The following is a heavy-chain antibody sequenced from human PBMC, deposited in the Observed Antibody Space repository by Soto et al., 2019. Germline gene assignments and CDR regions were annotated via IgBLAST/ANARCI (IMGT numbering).Heavy chain of an antibody. J-gene: IGHJ6*02. CDR3: ARDTFGTGYSYCMEG. D-gene: IGHD1-1*01. CDR1: GYTFTSYY. V-gene: IGHV1-46*01. CDR2: INPSGGST. Sequence: ASVKVSCKASGYTFTSYYMHWVRQAPGQGLEWMGIINPSGGSTSYAQKFQGRVTMTRDTSTSTVYMELSSLRSEDTAVYYCARDTFGTGYSYCMEGLGQGTTVIVSS.